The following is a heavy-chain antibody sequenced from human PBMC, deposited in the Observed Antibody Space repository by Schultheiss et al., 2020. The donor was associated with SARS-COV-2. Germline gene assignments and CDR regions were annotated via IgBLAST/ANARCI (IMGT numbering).Heavy chain of an antibody. Sequence: SETLSLTCAVYGGSFSGYYWSWIRQPPGKGLEWIGSIYYSGSTYYNPSLKSRVTISVDTSKNQFSLKLSSVTAADTAVYYCARDVSGRRYYYGMDVWGQGTTVTVSS. CDR3: ARDVSGRRYYYGMDV. CDR1: GGSFSGYY. D-gene: IGHD3-3*01. J-gene: IGHJ6*02. CDR2: IYYSGST. V-gene: IGHV4-34*09.